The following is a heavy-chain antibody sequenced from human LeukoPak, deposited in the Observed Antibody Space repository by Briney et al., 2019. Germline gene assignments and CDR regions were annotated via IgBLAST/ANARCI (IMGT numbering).Heavy chain of an antibody. V-gene: IGHV1-2*02. CDR3: ARVMDPAQAFDI. CDR2: INPNSGGT. J-gene: IGHJ3*02. Sequence: GASVKVSCKASGYTFTGYYIHWVRQAPGQGLEWMGWINPNSGGTNYAQKFQGRVTMTRDTSISTAYMELSRLRSDDTTVYYCARVMDPAQAFDIWGQGTMVTVSS. CDR1: GYTFTGYY. D-gene: IGHD3/OR15-3a*01.